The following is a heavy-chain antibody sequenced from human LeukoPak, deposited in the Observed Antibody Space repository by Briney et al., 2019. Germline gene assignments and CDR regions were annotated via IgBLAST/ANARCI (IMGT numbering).Heavy chain of an antibody. CDR2: IYYSGST. V-gene: IGHV4-59*08. Sequence: SETLSLTCTVSGGSISSYYWSWIRQPPGKGLEWIGYIYYSGSTNYNPSLKSRVTISVDTSKNQFSLKLSSVTAADTAVYYCARHYDSISAFVIWGQGTMVTVSS. CDR3: ARHYDSISAFVI. CDR1: GGSISSYY. D-gene: IGHD3-22*01. J-gene: IGHJ3*02.